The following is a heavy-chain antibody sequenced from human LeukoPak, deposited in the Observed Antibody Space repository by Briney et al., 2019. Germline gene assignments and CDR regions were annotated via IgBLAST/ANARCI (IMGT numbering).Heavy chain of an antibody. CDR1: GFTFSSYA. V-gene: IGHV3-7*01. CDR2: IKQDGSQK. Sequence: PGGSLRLSCAASGFTFSSYAMSWVRQAPGKGLEWVANIKQDGSQKYYVHSVKGRFTISRDNAKNSLYLQMNSLRAEDTAVYYCAREKSGSNAAFDYWGQGTLVTVSS. CDR3: AREKSGSNAAFDY. D-gene: IGHD1-26*01. J-gene: IGHJ4*02.